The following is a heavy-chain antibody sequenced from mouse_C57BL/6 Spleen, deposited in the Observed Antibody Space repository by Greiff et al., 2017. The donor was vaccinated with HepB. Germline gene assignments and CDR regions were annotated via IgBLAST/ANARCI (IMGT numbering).Heavy chain of an antibody. D-gene: IGHD2-5*01. CDR1: GYAFSSSW. V-gene: IGHV1-82*01. Sequence: VHLVESGPELVKPGASVKISCKASGYAFSSSWMNWVKQRPGKGLEWIGRIYPGDGDTNYNGKFKGKATLTADKSSSTAYMQLSSLTSEDSAVYFCTRNSNYPWFAYWGQGTLVTVSA. J-gene: IGHJ3*01. CDR2: IYPGDGDT. CDR3: TRNSNYPWFAY.